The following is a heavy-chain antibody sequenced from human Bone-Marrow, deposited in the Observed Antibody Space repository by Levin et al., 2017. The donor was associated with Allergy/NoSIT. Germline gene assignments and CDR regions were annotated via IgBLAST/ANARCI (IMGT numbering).Heavy chain of an antibody. CDR2: VIPVFGTP. CDR1: GGTFSTYG. D-gene: IGHD5-24*01. J-gene: IGHJ4*02. Sequence: KISCKASGGTFSTYGINWVRQAPGQGLEWMGGVIPVFGTPNYAQRFQGRVRITADESTSTAYMELSSLRYDDTAVYYCAREGGRDVDNFYFDYWGQGTTVTVSS. CDR3: AREGGRDVDNFYFDY. V-gene: IGHV1-69*01.